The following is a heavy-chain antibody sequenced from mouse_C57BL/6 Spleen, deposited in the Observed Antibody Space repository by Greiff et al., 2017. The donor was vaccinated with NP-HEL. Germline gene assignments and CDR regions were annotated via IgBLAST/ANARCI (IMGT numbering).Heavy chain of an antibody. CDR1: GYTFTSYW. D-gene: IGHD2-4*01. J-gene: IGHJ2*01. Sequence: VQLQQSGAELVMPGASVKLSCKASGYTFTSYWMHWVKQRPGQGLEWIGEIDPSDSYTNYNQKFKGKSTLTVDKSSSTAYMQLSSLTSEDSAVYYCARQDYGGRPLDYWGQGTTLTVSS. V-gene: IGHV1-69*01. CDR2: IDPSDSYT. CDR3: ARQDYGGRPLDY.